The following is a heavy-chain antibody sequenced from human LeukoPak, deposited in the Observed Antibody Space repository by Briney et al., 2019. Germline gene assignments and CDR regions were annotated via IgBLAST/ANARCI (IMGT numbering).Heavy chain of an antibody. J-gene: IGHJ4*02. Sequence: ASVKVSCKASGYTSTSYYMHWVRQAPGQGLEWMGWMNPNSGNAGYAQRFQGRVTMTRNNSISTAYMELTSLRSEDTAVYYCGRPLQRGSWTQRALDYWGQGTLVTVSS. V-gene: IGHV1-8*02. CDR3: GRPLQRGSWTQRALDY. D-gene: IGHD3-10*01. CDR2: MNPNSGNA. CDR1: GYTSTSYY.